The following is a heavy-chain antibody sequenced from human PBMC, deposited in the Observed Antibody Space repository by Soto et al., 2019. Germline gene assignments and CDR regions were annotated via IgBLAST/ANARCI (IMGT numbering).Heavy chain of an antibody. CDR3: ARSQGSSTSLEIYYYYSSGMDV. D-gene: IGHD2-2*01. V-gene: IGHV1-69*01. J-gene: IGHJ6*02. CDR2: IIAIPGTA. CDR1: GGTFSSIA. Sequence: QVQLVQSGAEVKKPGSSVKVSCKASGGTFSSIAISWVRHAPGQGLEWMGGIIAIPGTANYAQKFQGRVTITADESTSTAYMELSSLRSEDTAVYYCARSQGSSTSLEIYYYYSSGMDVWGQGTTVPGSS.